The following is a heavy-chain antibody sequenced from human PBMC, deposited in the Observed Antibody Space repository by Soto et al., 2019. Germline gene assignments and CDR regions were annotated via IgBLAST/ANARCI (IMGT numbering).Heavy chain of an antibody. Sequence: PGGSLRLSCAASGFTFRNYGMQWVRQAPGKGLEWVAVISYDGSNIYYADSVKDRFTISRDSAKNSLYLQMNSLRDEDTAVYYCAREGYSSSWPFDFWAQGTLVTVSS. D-gene: IGHD6-13*01. CDR2: ISYDGSNI. CDR1: GFTFRNYG. CDR3: AREGYSSSWPFDF. V-gene: IGHV3-30*03. J-gene: IGHJ4*02.